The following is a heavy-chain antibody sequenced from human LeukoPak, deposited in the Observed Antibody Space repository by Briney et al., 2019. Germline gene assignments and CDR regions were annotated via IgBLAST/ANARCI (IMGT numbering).Heavy chain of an antibody. CDR3: ARDRSWIYDFEY. Sequence: SETLSLTCTVSGGAISSSTYYWGWSRQPPGKGLGWIGSIYYSGGTYDNPSLKSRVTISVDTSKNQFSLKLSSVTAADTAVYYCARDRSWIYDFEYWGQGTLVTVSS. CDR2: IYYSGGT. D-gene: IGHD6-13*01. V-gene: IGHV4-39*07. J-gene: IGHJ4*02. CDR1: GGAISSSTYY.